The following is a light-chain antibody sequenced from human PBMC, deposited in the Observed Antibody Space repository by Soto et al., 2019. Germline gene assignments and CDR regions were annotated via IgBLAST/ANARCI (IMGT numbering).Light chain of an antibody. CDR3: QQGRTSPFS. CDR2: SAS. CDR1: QYISIW. V-gene: IGKV1D-12*01. J-gene: IGKJ3*01. Sequence: DIQMTQSPSFVSASLGDRVTLTCRASQYISIWLAWYQQRLGEAPRLLIFSASTLKNGVTARFSGSGSGTDFTLTISGLQPEDVATYYCQQGRTSPFSFGPGTKV.